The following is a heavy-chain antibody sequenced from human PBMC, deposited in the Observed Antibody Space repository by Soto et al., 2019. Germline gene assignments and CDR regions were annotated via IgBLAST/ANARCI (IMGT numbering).Heavy chain of an antibody. D-gene: IGHD3-10*01. CDR3: ASDPYYYASGY. Sequence: GGSLRLSCAASGFIFSDLYMTWIRQAPGKGLEWLSYISGGGETIHYADSVKGRFTVSRDNARRSLYLQMNSLRAEDTAVYYCASDPYYYASGYWGQGTLVTVSS. J-gene: IGHJ4*02. V-gene: IGHV3-11*01. CDR2: ISGGGETI. CDR1: GFIFSDLY.